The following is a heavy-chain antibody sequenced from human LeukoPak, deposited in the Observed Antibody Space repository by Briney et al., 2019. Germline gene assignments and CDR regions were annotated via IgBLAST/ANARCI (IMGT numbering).Heavy chain of an antibody. J-gene: IGHJ3*02. CDR1: GFSLSNNW. CDR2: INPDGSNI. CDR3: ARPPHRYGFDM. V-gene: IGHV3-74*01. Sequence: GGSLRLSCAASGFSLSNNWMHWIRQVPGKGLVWFSHINPDGSNIRYADSVKGRFTISRDNAKNTVYLQMNSLRAEDTAVYYCARPPHRYGFDMWGQGTRVTVSS.